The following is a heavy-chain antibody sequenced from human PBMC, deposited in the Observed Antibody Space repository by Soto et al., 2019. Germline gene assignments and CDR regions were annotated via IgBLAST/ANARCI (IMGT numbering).Heavy chain of an antibody. CDR2: IKHDGSEK. CDR3: ARLMPTFYYYYGMDV. D-gene: IGHD2-2*01. CDR1: GFTFSSYW. V-gene: IGHV3-7*01. Sequence: EVQLVESWGGLVQPGGSLRLSCAASGFTFSSYWMSWVRQAPGKGLAWVANIKHDGSEKYYVDSVKGRFTSSRDNANNSLYLQMNSLRAEDTAVYYCARLMPTFYYYYGMDVWGQGTKVTVSS. J-gene: IGHJ6*02.